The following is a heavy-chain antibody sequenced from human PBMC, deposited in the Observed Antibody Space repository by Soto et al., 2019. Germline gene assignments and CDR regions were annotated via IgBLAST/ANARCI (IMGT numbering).Heavy chain of an antibody. D-gene: IGHD6-13*01. J-gene: IGHJ4*02. CDR2: MNPNSGNT. Sequence: ASVKVSCKASGYTFTSYDINWVRQATGQGLEWMGWMNPNSGNTGYAQKFQGRVTMTRNTSISTAYMELSSLGSEDTAVYYCARVSSSSYKFDYWGQGTLVTV. CDR3: ARVSSSSYKFDY. CDR1: GYTFTSYD. V-gene: IGHV1-8*01.